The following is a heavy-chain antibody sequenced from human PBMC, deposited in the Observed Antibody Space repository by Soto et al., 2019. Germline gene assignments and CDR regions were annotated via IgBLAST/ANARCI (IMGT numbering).Heavy chain of an antibody. V-gene: IGHV4-59*01. CDR1: GGSISSYY. Sequence: SETLSLTCTVAGGSISSYYWSWIRQPPGKGLEWIGYIYYSGSTNYNPSLKSRVTISVDTSKNLFSLKLSSVTAADTAVYYCARVSGDSYYFDYWGQGTLVTVSS. J-gene: IGHJ4*02. CDR2: IYYSGST. CDR3: ARVSGDSYYFDY. D-gene: IGHD2-21*02.